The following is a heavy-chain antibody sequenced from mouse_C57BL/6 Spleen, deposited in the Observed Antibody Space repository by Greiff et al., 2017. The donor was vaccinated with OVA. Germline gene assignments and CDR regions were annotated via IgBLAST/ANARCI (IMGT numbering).Heavy chain of an antibody. Sequence: VQLQQSGPGLVQPSQSLSITCTVSGFSLTSYGVPWVRQSPGTGLEWLGVIWRGGSTDSNAAFISSLSISKDTSKSQVFFKMNSLQADDTAIYYWARTPADYYGSTYYYAMDYWGQGTSVTVSS. V-gene: IGHV2-2*01. CDR2: IWRGGST. D-gene: IGHD1-1*01. CDR3: ARTPADYYGSTYYYAMDY. J-gene: IGHJ4*01. CDR1: GFSLTSYG.